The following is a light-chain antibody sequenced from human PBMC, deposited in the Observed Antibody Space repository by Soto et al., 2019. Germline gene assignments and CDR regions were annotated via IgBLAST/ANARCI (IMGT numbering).Light chain of an antibody. V-gene: IGLV2-14*01. CDR1: SSDVGGYNY. CDR2: EVS. CDR3: SSYTSSNTFVV. J-gene: IGLJ2*01. Sequence: QSVLTQPASVSGSPGQPLTISCTGTSSDVGGYNYVSWYQQHPGKAPKLMIYEVSNRPSGVSNRFSGSKSGNTASLTISGLQAEDEADYYCSSYTSSNTFVVFGGGTQLTVL.